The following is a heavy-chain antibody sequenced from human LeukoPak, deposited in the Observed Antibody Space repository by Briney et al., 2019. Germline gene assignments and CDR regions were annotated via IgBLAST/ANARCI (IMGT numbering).Heavy chain of an antibody. D-gene: IGHD2-21*01. CDR1: GGSISRYY. J-gene: IGHJ4*02. CDR3: VRLVVDSRGIKEVAVEN. CDR2: IYKSGTT. Sequence: PSETLSLTCSVSGGSISRYYCSWIRQPPGGGLEWIGYIYKSGTTNYNPPLKSRITMSTDTSKNQFSLKLTSVTAADTAVYYCVRLVVDSRGIKEVAVENWGQGTLVTVSS. V-gene: IGHV4-59*08.